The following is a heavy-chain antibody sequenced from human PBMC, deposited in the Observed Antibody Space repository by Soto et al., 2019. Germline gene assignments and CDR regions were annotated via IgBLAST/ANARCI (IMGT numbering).Heavy chain of an antibody. D-gene: IGHD5-18*01. CDR3: VSYSHGDY. V-gene: IGHV3-74*01. J-gene: IGHJ4*02. Sequence: EVQLVESGGGLVQPGGSLRISCAASGFTINRYWMNWVRQAPGQGLVWVSRIDGDVSTDGPTIDYTDSVRGRFTSSRDNAKNTLYLQMNSLRAEGKGVDYCVSYSHGDYWGKGTLVTVSS. CDR1: GFTINRYW. CDR2: IDGDVSTDGPTI.